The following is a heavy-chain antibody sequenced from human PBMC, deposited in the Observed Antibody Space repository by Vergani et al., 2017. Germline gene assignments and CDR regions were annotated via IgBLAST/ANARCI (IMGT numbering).Heavy chain of an antibody. Sequence: QLQLQESGSGLVKPSQTLSLTCAVSGGSISSGGYSWSWIRQPPGKGLEWIGYIYHSGSTYYNPSLKSRVTISVDRSKNQFSLKLSSVTAADTAVYYWAGTTVTLPPDAFDIGGQGTMVTVSS. CDR2: IYHSGST. V-gene: IGHV4-30-2*01. CDR3: AGTTVTLPPDAFDI. CDR1: GGSISSGGYS. D-gene: IGHD4-17*01. J-gene: IGHJ3*02.